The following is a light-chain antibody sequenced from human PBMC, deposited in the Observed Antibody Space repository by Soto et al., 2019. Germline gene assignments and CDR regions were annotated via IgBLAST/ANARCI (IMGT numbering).Light chain of an antibody. V-gene: IGKV3-11*01. CDR1: QSVSSY. Sequence: EIVLTQSPATLSLSPGERATLSCRASQSVSSYLAWYQQKPGQAPRLLISDASNRATGIPARFSGSGSGTDFTLTISRLEPEDFAVYFCQQYGTSPETFGQGTKVDIK. CDR3: QQYGTSPET. CDR2: DAS. J-gene: IGKJ1*01.